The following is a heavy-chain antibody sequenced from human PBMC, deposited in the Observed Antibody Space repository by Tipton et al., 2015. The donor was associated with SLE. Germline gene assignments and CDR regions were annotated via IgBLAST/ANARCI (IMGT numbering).Heavy chain of an antibody. CDR2: ISSSSSYT. Sequence: SLRLSCAASGFTFSSYEMNWVRQAPGKGLEWVSYISSSSSYTNYADSVKGRFTISRDNAKNSLYLQMNSLRAEDTAVYYCARDRGYSYGYNAFDIWGQGTMVTVSS. CDR3: ARDRGYSYGYNAFDI. V-gene: IGHV3-48*03. J-gene: IGHJ3*02. CDR1: GFTFSSYE. D-gene: IGHD5-18*01.